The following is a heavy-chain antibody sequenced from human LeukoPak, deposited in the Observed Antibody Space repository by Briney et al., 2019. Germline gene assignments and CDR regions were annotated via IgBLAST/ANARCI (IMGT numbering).Heavy chain of an antibody. J-gene: IGHJ4*02. D-gene: IGHD6-13*01. CDR1: GLTFSDYY. Sequence: PGGSLRLSCAASGLTFSDYYVSWIRQAPGKGLEWVSYISSSGSTIYYADSVKGRFTISRDNAKNSLYLQMNSLRADDTAVYYCASDSSSWGLFDYWGQGTLVTVSS. CDR3: ASDSSSWGLFDY. CDR2: ISSSGSTI. V-gene: IGHV3-11*01.